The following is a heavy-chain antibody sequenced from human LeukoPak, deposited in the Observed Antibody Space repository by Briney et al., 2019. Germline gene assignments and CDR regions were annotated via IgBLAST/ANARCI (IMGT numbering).Heavy chain of an antibody. D-gene: IGHD4-23*01. CDR2: ISRSSSYI. Sequence: GGSLRLSCAASGFTFITYSMTWVRQAPGKGLEWVSSISRSSSYIYYADSMKGRFTISRDNANNSLFLQMNSLRAEDTAVYYCARGGVSVGGNFDYWGQGTLVTVSS. CDR1: GFTFITYS. CDR3: ARGGVSVGGNFDY. J-gene: IGHJ4*02. V-gene: IGHV3-21*01.